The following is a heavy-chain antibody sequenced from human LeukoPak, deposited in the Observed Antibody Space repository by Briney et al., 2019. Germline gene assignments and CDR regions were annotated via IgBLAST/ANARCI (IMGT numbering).Heavy chain of an antibody. CDR2: IYISGTT. D-gene: IGHD6-19*01. V-gene: IGHV4-4*07. CDR3: ARGTPIASAWYYFDL. Sequence: SETLSLSCTVSGGSTSSYFWSWIRQPAGKGLEWIGRIYISGTTNYNPSLKSRVTMSMDTSKNQFSLRLNSVTAADTAVYYCARGTPIASAWYYFDLWGQGTLVTVSS. CDR1: GGSTSSYF. J-gene: IGHJ4*02.